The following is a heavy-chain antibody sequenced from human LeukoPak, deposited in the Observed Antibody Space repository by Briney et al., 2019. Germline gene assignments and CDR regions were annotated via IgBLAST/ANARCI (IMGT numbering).Heavy chain of an antibody. V-gene: IGHV5-51*01. J-gene: IGHJ4*02. CDR2: IYPGDSDA. CDR3: ARRRDLYSGSYYPFDY. D-gene: IGHD1-26*01. Sequence: GESLKISCKGSGYSFTIYWLAWVRQMPGKGLEWMGIIYPGDSDARYSPSFQGQVTISADKSISTAYLQWSSLKASDTAMYYCARRRDLYSGSYYPFDYWGQGTLVTVSS. CDR1: GYSFTIYW.